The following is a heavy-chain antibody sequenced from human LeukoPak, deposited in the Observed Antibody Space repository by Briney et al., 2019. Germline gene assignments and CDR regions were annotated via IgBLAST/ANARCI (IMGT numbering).Heavy chain of an antibody. CDR3: AREGGTEADRKWELLRFDY. J-gene: IGHJ4*02. CDR1: GGSFSGYY. Sequence: ETLSLTCAVYGGSFSGYYWSWIRQPPGKGLEWVSVMYSGGSTYYADSVKGRFNIFRDNSKNKLYLQMNSLRAEDTAVYYCAREGGTEADRKWELLRFDYWGQGTLVTVSS. D-gene: IGHD1-26*01. CDR2: MYSGGST. V-gene: IGHV3-66*01.